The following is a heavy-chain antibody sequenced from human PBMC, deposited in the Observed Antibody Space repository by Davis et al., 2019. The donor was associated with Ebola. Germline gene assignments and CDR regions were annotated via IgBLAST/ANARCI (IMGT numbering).Heavy chain of an antibody. Sequence: GESLKISCAASGFTFSSNSMNWVRQAPGKGLEWVSFISSSSNYIYYADSVKGRFTVSRDNAKNSLYLEMNSLRAEDTAVYYCVRDPALVVTGGGWFFVLWGRGTLVTVSS. CDR1: GFTFSSNS. V-gene: IGHV3-21*01. J-gene: IGHJ2*01. D-gene: IGHD2-21*02. CDR2: ISSSSNYI. CDR3: VRDPALVVTGGGWFFVL.